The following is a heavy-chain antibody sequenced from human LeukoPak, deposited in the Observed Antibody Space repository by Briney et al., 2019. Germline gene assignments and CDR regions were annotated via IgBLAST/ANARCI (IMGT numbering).Heavy chain of an antibody. J-gene: IGHJ4*02. V-gene: IGHV4-59*01. CDR2: IYYTGTT. D-gene: IGHD3-3*01. CDR1: GDSIRGFY. CDR3: ATTSREFLSGFDY. Sequence: PSETLSLTCNVSGDSIRGFYWAWIRQPPGKGLEWIGYIYYTGTTNYNPSLKSRVTITVDTSKNQFSLRLSSVTAADTAVYYCATTSREFLSGFDYWGQGTLVTVSS.